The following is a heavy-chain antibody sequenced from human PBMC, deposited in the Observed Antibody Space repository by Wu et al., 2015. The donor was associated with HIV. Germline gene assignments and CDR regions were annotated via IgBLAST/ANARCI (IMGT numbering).Heavy chain of an antibody. Sequence: QVQLQESGPGLVKPSETLSLTCTVSGYSISSGYYWGWIRQPPGKGLEWIGSIYHSGSTYYNPSLKSRVTISVDTSKNQFSLKLSSVTAADTAVYYCARDGTIVGATTPPYWGQGTLVTVSS. CDR3: ARDGTIVGATTPPY. V-gene: IGHV4-38-2*02. CDR1: GYSISSGYY. D-gene: IGHD1-26*01. J-gene: IGHJ4*02. CDR2: IYHSGST.